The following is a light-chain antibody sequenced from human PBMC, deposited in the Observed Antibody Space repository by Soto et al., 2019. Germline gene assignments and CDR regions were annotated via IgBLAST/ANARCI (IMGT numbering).Light chain of an antibody. CDR3: QQYNSYS. CDR1: QSISSW. J-gene: IGKJ1*01. V-gene: IGKV1-5*03. Sequence: DIQMTQPPSTLSASVGDRVTIPCRASQSISSWWAWYQQKPGKAPKLLIYKASSLESGVPSRFSGSGSGTEFTLTISSLQPDDFATYYCQQYNSYSFGQGTKVDI. CDR2: KAS.